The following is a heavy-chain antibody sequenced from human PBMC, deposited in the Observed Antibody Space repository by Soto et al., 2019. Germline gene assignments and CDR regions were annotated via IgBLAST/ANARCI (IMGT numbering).Heavy chain of an antibody. V-gene: IGHV3-73*01. CDR2: IRSKANSYTT. CDR1: GFTFSGSA. CDR3: TSRGSSGWYPQAYWYYGMDV. Sequence: GGSLRLSCAASGFTFSGSALHWVRQASGKGLEGVGRIRSKANSYTTAYAASVKGRFRISRDDSKNTAYLQMNSLKTEDTAVYYCTSRGSSGWYPQAYWYYGMDVWGQGTTVTVSS. D-gene: IGHD6-19*01. J-gene: IGHJ6*02.